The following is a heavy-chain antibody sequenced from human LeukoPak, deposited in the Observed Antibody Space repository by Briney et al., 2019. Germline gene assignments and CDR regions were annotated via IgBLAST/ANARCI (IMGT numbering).Heavy chain of an antibody. J-gene: IGHJ6*03. Sequence: GASVKVSCKASGGTFSSYAIIWVRQAPGRGLEWMGRIIPIFGTANYAQKFQGRVTITADKSTSTAYMELSSLRSEDTAVYYCARGGGAQYYYYMDVWGKGTTVTVSS. D-gene: IGHD3-16*01. V-gene: IGHV1-69*06. CDR1: GGTFSSYA. CDR3: ARGGGAQYYYYMDV. CDR2: IIPIFGTA.